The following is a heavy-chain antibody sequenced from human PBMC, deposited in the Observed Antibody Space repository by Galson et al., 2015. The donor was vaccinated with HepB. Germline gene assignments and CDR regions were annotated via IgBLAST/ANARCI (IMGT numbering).Heavy chain of an antibody. CDR1: GFTFNRYW. CDR3: AKSSGSGLDY. J-gene: IGHJ4*02. V-gene: IGHV3-74*01. D-gene: IGHD1-26*01. Sequence: SLRLSCAASGFTFNRYWMHWVRQVPGKGPVWVTVINGDETNTNYADSVKGRFTISRDNDKNTLFLQMNSLRAEDTAVYYCAKSSGSGLDYWGQGTLVTASS. CDR2: INGDETNT.